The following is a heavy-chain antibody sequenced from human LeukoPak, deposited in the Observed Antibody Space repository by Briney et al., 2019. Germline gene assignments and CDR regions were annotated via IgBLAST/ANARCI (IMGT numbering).Heavy chain of an antibody. CDR3: ARHAIYSGGYSFWFDP. CDR2: VYNSEYT. CDR1: GXSISGYY. Sequence: PSETLSLTCTVSGXSISGYYWSWIRQPPGKGLEWIAYVYNSEYTNYNPSLKSRASISVDTSKNLCSLRLTSVTAADTAVYYCARHAIYSGGYSFWFDPWGLGTLVTVS. J-gene: IGHJ5*02. V-gene: IGHV4-59*08. D-gene: IGHD1-26*01.